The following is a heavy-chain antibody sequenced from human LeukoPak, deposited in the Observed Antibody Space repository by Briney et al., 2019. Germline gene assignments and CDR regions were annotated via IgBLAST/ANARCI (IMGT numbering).Heavy chain of an antibody. V-gene: IGHV3-11*01. D-gene: IGHD5-24*01. CDR1: GFTFSDYY. CDR2: ISSSGSTI. CDR3: ARIITDGYGDAFDI. Sequence: GGSLRLSCAASGFTFSDYYMSWIRQAPGKGLEWVSYISSSGSTIYYADSVKGRFTISRDNAKNSLYLQMNSLRAEDTAVYYCARIITDGYGDAFDIWGQGTMVTVSS. J-gene: IGHJ3*02.